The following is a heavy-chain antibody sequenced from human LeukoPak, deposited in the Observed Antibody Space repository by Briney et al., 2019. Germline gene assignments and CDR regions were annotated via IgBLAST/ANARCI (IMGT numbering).Heavy chain of an antibody. CDR3: ARDHRGYYDSSGEFDY. V-gene: IGHV3-21*01. CDR2: ISSSSSYI. D-gene: IGHD3-22*01. J-gene: IGHJ4*02. CDR1: GFTFSSYS. Sequence: GGSLRLSCAASGFTFSSYSMNWVRQAPGKGLEWVSSISSSSSYIYYADSVKGRFTISRDNAKNSLYLQMNSLRAEDTAVYYCARDHRGYYDSSGEFDYWGRGTLVTVSS.